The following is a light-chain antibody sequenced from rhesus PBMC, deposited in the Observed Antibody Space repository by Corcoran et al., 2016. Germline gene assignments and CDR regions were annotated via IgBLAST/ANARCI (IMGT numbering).Light chain of an antibody. J-gene: IGKJ4*01. CDR3: QQYNSRPT. Sequence: DIQMTQSPSSLSASVGDTVTITCRASQDISSWLAWYQPKAGKAPRLLIYKASSLQSGVPSRFSGSGSGTDFTLTFSGLKSEDSATDYCQQYNSRPTFGGGTKVEIK. CDR1: QDISSW. CDR2: KAS. V-gene: IGKV1-22*01.